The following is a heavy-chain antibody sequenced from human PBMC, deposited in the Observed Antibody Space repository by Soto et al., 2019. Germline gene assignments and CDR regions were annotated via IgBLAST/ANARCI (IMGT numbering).Heavy chain of an antibody. J-gene: IGHJ6*03. V-gene: IGHV5-51*01. CDR1: GYSFTSYW. CDR2: IYPGDSDT. CDR3: ARQFRLDGDEQDYYYMDV. D-gene: IGHD4-17*01. Sequence: GESLKISCKGSGYSFTSYWIGWVRQMPGKGLEWMGIIYPGDSDTRYSPSFQGQVTISADKSISTAYLQWSSLKASDTAMYYCARQFRLDGDEQDYYYMDVWGKGTTVTVSS.